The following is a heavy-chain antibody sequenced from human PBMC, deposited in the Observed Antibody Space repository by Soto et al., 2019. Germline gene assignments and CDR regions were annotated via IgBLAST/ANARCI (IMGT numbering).Heavy chain of an antibody. D-gene: IGHD3-3*01. CDR2: ISGSGGST. Sequence: EVQLLESGGGLVQPGGSLRLSCAASGFTFSSYAMSWVRQAPGKGLEWVSAISGSGGSTYYADSVKGRFTISRDNSKNTLYLEMNRLRAENTAVYYCAKVQGYDFRSGYKSEPDYWGQGTVVTVFS. V-gene: IGHV3-23*01. CDR1: GFTFSSYA. CDR3: AKVQGYDFRSGYKSEPDY. J-gene: IGHJ4*02.